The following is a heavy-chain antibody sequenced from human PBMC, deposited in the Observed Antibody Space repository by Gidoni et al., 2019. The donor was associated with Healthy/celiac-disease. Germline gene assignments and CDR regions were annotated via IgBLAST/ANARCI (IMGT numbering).Heavy chain of an antibody. CDR1: GFPFRSYA. V-gene: IGHV3-23*01. J-gene: IGHJ4*02. CDR3: AKESPYDYGDYVYNYVFDY. D-gene: IGHD4-17*01. CDR2: ISGSGGST. Sequence: EVQLLESGGGLVQPGGSLRLSCAASGFPFRSYAMSWVRQAPGKGLEWVSAISGSGGSTYYADSVKGRFTISRDNSKNTLYLQMNSLRAEDTAVYYCAKESPYDYGDYVYNYVFDYWGQGTLVTVSS.